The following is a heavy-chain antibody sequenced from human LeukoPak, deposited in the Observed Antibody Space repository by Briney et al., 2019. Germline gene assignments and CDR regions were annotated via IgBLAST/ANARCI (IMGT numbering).Heavy chain of an antibody. CDR1: GFTFSDYY. D-gene: IGHD6-19*01. Sequence: GGSLRLSCAASGFTFSDYYMSWIRQAPGKGLEWVASIKPDGSEKYYLDSVKGRFTISRDNARDSLYLQMNSLRDDDTSVYFCARDASALYWGRGTLVTVSS. CDR3: ARDASALY. V-gene: IGHV3-7*01. CDR2: IKPDGSEK. J-gene: IGHJ4*02.